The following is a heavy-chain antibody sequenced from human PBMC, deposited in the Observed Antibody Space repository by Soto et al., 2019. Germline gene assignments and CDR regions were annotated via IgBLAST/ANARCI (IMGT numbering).Heavy chain of an antibody. Sequence: GSLRLSCAASGFTFSSYAMHWVRQAPGKGLEWVAVISYDGSNKYYADSVKGRFTISRDNSKNTLYLQMNSLRAEDTAVYYCARDLGIVVVPAAWYYYYGMDVWGQGTTVTVSS. J-gene: IGHJ6*02. CDR2: ISYDGSNK. V-gene: IGHV3-30-3*01. CDR1: GFTFSSYA. D-gene: IGHD2-2*01. CDR3: ARDLGIVVVPAAWYYYYGMDV.